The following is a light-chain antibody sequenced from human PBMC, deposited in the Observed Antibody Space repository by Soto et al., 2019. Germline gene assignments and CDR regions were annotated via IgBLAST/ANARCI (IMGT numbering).Light chain of an antibody. CDR1: TSFVGSYNF. J-gene: IGLJ1*01. Sequence: QSALTQPASVSGSPGQSITISCTGTTSFVGSYNFVSWYQQLPGKAPQVLIYEDTKRPSGVSNRFSGSISGSTASLTISGLQVEDEADYHCCSYVGASTYVFGTGTKLTVL. CDR2: EDT. CDR3: CSYVGASTYV. V-gene: IGLV2-23*01.